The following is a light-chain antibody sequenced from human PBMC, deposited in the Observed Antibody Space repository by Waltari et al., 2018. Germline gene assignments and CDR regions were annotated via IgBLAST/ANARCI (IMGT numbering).Light chain of an antibody. J-gene: IGKJ4*01. V-gene: IGKV1-39*01. CDR3: QQDSATPLT. CDR2: TAS. CDR1: QGINRE. Sequence: DIQMTQSPSSLSASVGDRVTVTCRASQGINRELSWYQQKPGKAPTLLIYTASSLQTGVSSLFSSSRSGTDFTLTISRLQPEDVATYYCQQDSATPLTFGGGTKVEIK.